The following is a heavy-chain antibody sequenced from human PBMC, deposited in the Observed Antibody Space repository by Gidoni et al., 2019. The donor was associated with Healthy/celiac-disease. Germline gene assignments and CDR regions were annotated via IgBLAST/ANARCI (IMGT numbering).Heavy chain of an antibody. V-gene: IGHV4-31*03. CDR1: GGSISSGGYC. J-gene: IGHJ4*02. D-gene: IGHD3-22*01. CDR3: ARVGRDYDSSGYWGYFDY. CDR2: IYYSGST. Sequence: QVQLQESGPGLVKPSQTLSLTCTVSGGSISSGGYCWSWIRQHPGKGLEWIGYIYYSGSTYYNPSLKSRVTISVDTSKNQFSLKLSSVTAADTAVYYCARVGRDYDSSGYWGYFDYWGQGTLVTVSS.